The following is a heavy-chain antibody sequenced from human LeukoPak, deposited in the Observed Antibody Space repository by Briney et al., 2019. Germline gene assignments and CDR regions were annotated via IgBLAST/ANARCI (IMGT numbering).Heavy chain of an antibody. Sequence: GGSLRLSCAASGFTFSNYWMSWVRQAPGKGLEWVANIKQDGSEKYYVDSVKGRFTISRDNAKNSLYLHMNSLRAEDTAVYYCGAVAGAFDIWGQGTMVTVSS. D-gene: IGHD6-19*01. CDR1: GFTFSNYW. V-gene: IGHV3-7*01. J-gene: IGHJ3*02. CDR2: IKQDGSEK. CDR3: GAVAGAFDI.